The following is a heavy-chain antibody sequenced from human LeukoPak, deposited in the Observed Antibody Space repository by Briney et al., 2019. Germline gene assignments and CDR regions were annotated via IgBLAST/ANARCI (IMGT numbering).Heavy chain of an antibody. Sequence: GGSLRLSCIGSGFNFTYYAIYWVRQAPGKGLEWVAVVSYDGNDGYYADSVKGRFVISRDNSRDTLYLQMNSLRAEDTAVYYCAKGEFWTGQAEYFQHWGQGTLVTVSS. CDR1: GFNFTYYA. CDR3: AKGEFWTGQAEYFQH. D-gene: IGHD3/OR15-3a*01. V-gene: IGHV3-30*09. CDR2: VSYDGNDG. J-gene: IGHJ1*01.